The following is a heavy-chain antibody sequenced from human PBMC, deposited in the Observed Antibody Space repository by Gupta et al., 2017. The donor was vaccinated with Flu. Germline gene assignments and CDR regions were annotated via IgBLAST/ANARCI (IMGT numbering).Heavy chain of an antibody. V-gene: IGHV3-30*18. Sequence: VQLVESGGGVVQPGRSLRLSCAVSGVTFNFYGMHGVCQAPGKGLEWVAVISYDGKNKYYADSVKGRVSISRDNYKNTLYLQMDSLGADDTAVYYCAKDAVQLGLFYYYYMDVWGKGTTGTVSS. CDR2: ISYDGKNK. J-gene: IGHJ6*03. D-gene: IGHD5-18*01. CDR3: AKDAVQLGLFYYYYMDV. CDR1: GVTFNFYG.